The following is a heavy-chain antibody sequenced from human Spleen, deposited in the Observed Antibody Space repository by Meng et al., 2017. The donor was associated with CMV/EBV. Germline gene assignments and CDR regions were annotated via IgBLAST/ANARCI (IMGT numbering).Heavy chain of an antibody. J-gene: IGHJ5*02. CDR1: GFTFSDYY. CDR2: ISSSGSIM. CDR3: ARDFSAVHNWLDT. V-gene: IGHV3-11*04. D-gene: IGHD1-26*01. Sequence: AASGFTFSDYYMTWIRQAAGKGLEWISHISSSGSIMHYAESVKGRFTISRDNGQSTLYLQMNSLRADDTAVYYCARDFSAVHNWLDTWGQGTLVTVSS.